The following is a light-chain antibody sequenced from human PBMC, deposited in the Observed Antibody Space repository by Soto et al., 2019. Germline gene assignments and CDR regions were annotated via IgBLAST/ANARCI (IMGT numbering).Light chain of an antibody. CDR3: SAYAGSNTFV. J-gene: IGLJ1*01. CDR2: EVT. Sequence: QSALAQPPSASGSPGQSVTISCTGTSSDVGDNYASWYQQHLGKAPKLIIYEVTLRPSGVPDRFSGSKSGNTASLTVSGLQADDEADYYCSAYAGSNTFVFGTGTKLTVL. V-gene: IGLV2-8*01. CDR1: SSDVGDNY.